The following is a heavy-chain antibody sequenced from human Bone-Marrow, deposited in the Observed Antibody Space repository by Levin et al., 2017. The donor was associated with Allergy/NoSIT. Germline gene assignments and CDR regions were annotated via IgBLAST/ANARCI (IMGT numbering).Heavy chain of an antibody. CDR3: AREVDGMDV. J-gene: IGHJ6*02. CDR1: GGSIRSSSYY. Sequence: SPTLSLPCTVSGGSIRSSSYYWGWIRQPPGKGLEWIGSIYYSGSTYYNPSLKSRVTISVDTSKNQFSLKLSSVTAADTAVYYCAREVDGMDVWGQGTTVTVSS. CDR2: IYYSGST. V-gene: IGHV4-39*07.